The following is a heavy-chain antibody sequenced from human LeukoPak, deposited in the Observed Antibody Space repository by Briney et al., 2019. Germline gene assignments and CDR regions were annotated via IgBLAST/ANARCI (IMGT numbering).Heavy chain of an antibody. J-gene: IGHJ4*02. D-gene: IGHD2-2*02. Sequence: GGSLRLSCAASGFTFSSYGMHWVRQAPGKGLEWVAVIWYDGSNKYYADSVKGRFTISRDNSKNRLYLQMNSLRAEDTAVYYCAKESGYCSSTSCYKYWGQGTLVTVSS. CDR3: AKESGYCSSTSCYKY. V-gene: IGHV3-33*06. CDR1: GFTFSSYG. CDR2: IWYDGSNK.